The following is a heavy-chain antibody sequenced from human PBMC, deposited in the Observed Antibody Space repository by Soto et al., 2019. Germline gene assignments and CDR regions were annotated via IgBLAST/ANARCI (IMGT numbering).Heavy chain of an antibody. CDR1: GFTFSSYA. V-gene: IGHV3-23*01. CDR3: ASRTSGWYFDY. D-gene: IGHD6-19*01. CDR2: ISGSGGST. Sequence: EVQLLESGGGLVQPGGSLRLSCTASGFTFSSYAMNWVRQAPGKGLEWVSVISGSGGSTYYAASVKGRFTISRDNSKKTIYLQMNSLRAEDTAVYYCASRTSGWYFDYWGQGTLVTVSS. J-gene: IGHJ4*02.